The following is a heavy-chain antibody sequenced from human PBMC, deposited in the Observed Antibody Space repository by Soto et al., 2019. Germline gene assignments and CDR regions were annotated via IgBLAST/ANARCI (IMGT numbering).Heavy chain of an antibody. CDR1: GGTFSSYA. D-gene: IGHD3-22*01. J-gene: IGHJ4*02. CDR3: ARLDYYDSSGYYRISGDSELNY. Sequence: SVKVSCKASGGTFSSYAISWVRQAPGQGLEWMGGIIPIFGTANYAQKFQGRVTITADESTSTAYMELSSLRSEDTAVYYCARLDYYDSSGYYRISGDSELNYWGQGTLVTVSS. V-gene: IGHV1-69*13. CDR2: IIPIFGTA.